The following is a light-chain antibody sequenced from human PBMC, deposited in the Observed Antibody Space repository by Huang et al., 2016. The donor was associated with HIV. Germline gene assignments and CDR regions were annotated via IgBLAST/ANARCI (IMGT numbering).Light chain of an antibody. CDR1: QSVSSN. V-gene: IGKV3-15*01. CDR2: GAS. Sequence: EIVMTQSPATLSVSPGERAILSCTASQSVSSNLAWYQQKPGQAPRLLIYGASTRATGVPDKVSGSGSGTEFTLTISSLQSEELAVYYCQQYNNWPPLTFGGGTKVGIK. J-gene: IGKJ4*01. CDR3: QQYNNWPPLT.